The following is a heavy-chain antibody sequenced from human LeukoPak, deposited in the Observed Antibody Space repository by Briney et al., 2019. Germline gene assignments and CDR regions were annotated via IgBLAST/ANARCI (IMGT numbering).Heavy chain of an antibody. V-gene: IGHV3-30*03. J-gene: IGHJ4*02. CDR3: ARGGRYCSSTICYFGGY. Sequence: GGSLRLSCAASGFTFSSYGMHWVRQAPGKGLEWVAVISYDGSNKYYADSVKGRFTISRDNSKNTLYLQMNSLRPEDTAVYYCARGGRYCSSTICYFGGYWGQGTLVTVSS. CDR2: ISYDGSNK. D-gene: IGHD2-2*01. CDR1: GFTFSSYG.